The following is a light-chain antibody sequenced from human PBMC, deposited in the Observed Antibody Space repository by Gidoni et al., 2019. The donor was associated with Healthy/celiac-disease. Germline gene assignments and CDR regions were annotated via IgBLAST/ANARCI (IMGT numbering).Light chain of an antibody. CDR1: KLGDKS. V-gene: IGLV3-1*01. Sequence: SYDLTQPPSVSVSPGQTASITGSGDKLGDKSACWYQQKPGQSPVLVIYQDSKRPSGIPERFSGSNSGNTATLTISGTQAMDEADYYCQAWDSSTVVFGGGTKLTVL. J-gene: IGLJ2*01. CDR3: QAWDSSTVV. CDR2: QDS.